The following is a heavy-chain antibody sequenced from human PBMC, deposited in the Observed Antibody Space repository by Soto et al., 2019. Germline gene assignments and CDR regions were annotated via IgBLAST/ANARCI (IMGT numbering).Heavy chain of an antibody. V-gene: IGHV1-69*13. CDR3: ATGSFTSTGGRIGYHYNAMDV. Sequence: SVKVSCKSSGGTFSSHSINWVRQAPGQGLEWMGGIIPIFGPANFAKNFQGRVTITADESTTTAYMELSSLTSEDTAVYYCATGSFTSTGGRIGYHYNAMDVWGQGTQVTVSS. J-gene: IGHJ6*02. D-gene: IGHD1-1*01. CDR1: GGTFSSHS. CDR2: IIPIFGPA.